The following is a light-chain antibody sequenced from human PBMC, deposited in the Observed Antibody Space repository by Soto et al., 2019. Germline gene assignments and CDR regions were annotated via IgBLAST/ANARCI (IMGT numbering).Light chain of an antibody. CDR1: SSDVGAYNY. V-gene: IGLV2-14*01. CDR3: SSYTTTSTPFV. J-gene: IGLJ1*01. Sequence: QSALTQPASVSVSPGQSITISCTGTSSDVGAYNYVSWYQRHPGKAPKLVIFEVSNRPSGVSDRFSGSKSGKTASLTISGLHAEDEAEYYCSSYTTTSTPFVFGTGTKVTVL. CDR2: EVS.